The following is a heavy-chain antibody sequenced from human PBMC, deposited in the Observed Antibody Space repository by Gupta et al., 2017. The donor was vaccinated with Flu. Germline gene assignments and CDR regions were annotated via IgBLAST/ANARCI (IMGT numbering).Heavy chain of an antibody. CDR3: AKDQSYDYVWGSYRGVYLADNWFDP. CDR2: ISGSGGST. V-gene: IGHV3-23*01. D-gene: IGHD3-16*02. CDR1: GFTFSRYA. J-gene: IGHJ5*02. Sequence: EVQLLESGGGLVQPGGSLRLSCAASGFTFSRYAMSWVRQAPGKGLEWVSAISGSGGSTYYADSVKGRFTISRDNSKNTLYLQMNSLRAEDTAVYYCAKDQSYDYVWGSYRGVYLADNWFDPWGQGTLVTVSS.